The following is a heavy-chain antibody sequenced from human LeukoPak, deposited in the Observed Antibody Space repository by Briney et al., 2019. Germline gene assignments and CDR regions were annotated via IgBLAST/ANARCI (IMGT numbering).Heavy chain of an antibody. CDR1: GLTFSSYW. CDR2: ISTDGSST. D-gene: IGHD1-26*01. CDR3: ARGGSGSSYLVHI. V-gene: IGHV3-74*01. J-gene: IGHJ4*02. Sequence: GGSLRLSCAASGLTFSSYWMHWVRQAPGKGLVWVSLISTDGSSTRYADSVKGRFTISRDNAKNTLYVQMNSLRAEDTAVHYCARGGSGSSYLVHIWGQGTLVTVSS.